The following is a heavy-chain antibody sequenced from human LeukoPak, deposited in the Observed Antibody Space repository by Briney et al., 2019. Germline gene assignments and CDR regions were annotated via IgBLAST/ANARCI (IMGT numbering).Heavy chain of an antibody. CDR3: ARDGDGMATIPNDY. Sequence: GGSLRLSCAASGFTFSNYWMHWVRQAPGKGLVWVSRINSDGSSTSYADSVKGRFTISRDNAKNSLYLQMNSLRAEDTAVYYCARDGDGMATIPNDYWGQGTLVTVSS. J-gene: IGHJ4*02. CDR1: GFTFSNYW. V-gene: IGHV3-74*01. CDR2: INSDGSST. D-gene: IGHD5-12*01.